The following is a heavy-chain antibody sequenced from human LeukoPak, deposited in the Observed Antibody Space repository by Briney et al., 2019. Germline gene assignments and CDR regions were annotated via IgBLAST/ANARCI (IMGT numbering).Heavy chain of an antibody. D-gene: IGHD6-19*01. CDR2: IYTSGST. V-gene: IGHV4-61*02. CDR3: ARGDSSGWISRF. CDR1: GGSISSGSYY. Sequence: SETLSLTCTVSGGSISSGSYYWSWIRQPAGTGLEWIGRIYTSGSTNYNPSLKSRVTISVDTSKNQFSLKLSSVTAADTAVYYCARGDSSGWISRFWGQGTLVTVSS. J-gene: IGHJ4*02.